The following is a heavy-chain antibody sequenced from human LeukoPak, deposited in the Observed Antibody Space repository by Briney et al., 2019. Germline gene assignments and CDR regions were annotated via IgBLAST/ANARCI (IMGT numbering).Heavy chain of an antibody. V-gene: IGHV4-34*01. Sequence: PSETLSLTCAVYGGSFSGYYWSWIRQPPGKGLEWIGEINHSGSTNYNPSLKSRVTISVDTSKNQFSLKLSSVTAADTAVYYCARRPPNYYDSSGYSLYFDYWGQGTLVTVSS. CDR3: ARRPPNYYDSSGYSLYFDY. J-gene: IGHJ4*02. D-gene: IGHD3-22*01. CDR2: INHSGST. CDR1: GGSFSGYY.